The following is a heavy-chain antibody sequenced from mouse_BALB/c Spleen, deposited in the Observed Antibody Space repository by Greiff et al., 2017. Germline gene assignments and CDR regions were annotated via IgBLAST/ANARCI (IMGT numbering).Heavy chain of an antibody. CDR1: AFNIKDTY. V-gene: IGHV14-3*02. Sequence: EVQLQQSGAELVKPGASVKLSCTASAFNIKDTYMPRVKQRPEQGLEWIGRIDPANGNTKYDPKFQGKATITADTSSNTAYLQLSSLTSEDTAVYYCAFGSICAYYYAMDYWGQGTSVTGSS. D-gene: IGHD6-2*01. J-gene: IGHJ4*01. CDR2: IDPANGNT. CDR3: AFGSICAYYYAMDY.